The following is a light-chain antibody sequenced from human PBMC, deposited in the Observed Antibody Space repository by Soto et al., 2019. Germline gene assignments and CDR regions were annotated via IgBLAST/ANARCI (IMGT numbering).Light chain of an antibody. CDR3: QAYGSSRNVL. J-gene: IGLJ2*01. V-gene: IGLV1-40*01. CDR1: SSNIGAGYD. Sequence: QSVLTQPPSVSGAPGQRVTISCTGSSSNIGAGYDVHWYQQLPGTAPKLLIYGNSNRPSGVPDRFSGSKSGTSASLAITGLQAEDEADYYCQAYGSSRNVLFGGGTKLTVL. CDR2: GNS.